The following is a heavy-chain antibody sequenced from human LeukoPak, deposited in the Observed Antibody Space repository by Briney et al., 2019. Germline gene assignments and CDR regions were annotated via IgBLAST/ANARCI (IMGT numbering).Heavy chain of an antibody. J-gene: IGHJ3*02. CDR1: GGSISSSSYY. D-gene: IGHD2-8*01. CDR2: IYYIGNT. CDR3: ARDRNGVVNAFDI. V-gene: IGHV4-31*03. Sequence: SETLSLTCTVSGGSISSSSYYWGWIRQHPGKGLEWIGYIYYIGNTYYNPSLKGRLTMSVDTSKDQFSLKLSSVTAADTAVYYCARDRNGVVNAFDIWGQGTMVTVSS.